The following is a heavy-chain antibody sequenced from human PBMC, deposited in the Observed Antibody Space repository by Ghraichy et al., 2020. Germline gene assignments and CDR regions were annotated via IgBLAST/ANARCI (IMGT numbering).Heavy chain of an antibody. CDR3: ARDWGGGYCSSTSCYEYYYGMDA. J-gene: IGHJ6*02. CDR1: GFTFSDHY. D-gene: IGHD2-2*01. V-gene: IGHV3-72*01. Sequence: GGSLRLSCAASGFTFSDHYMDWVRQAPGKGLEWVGRTRNKANSYTTEYAASVKGRFTISRDDSKNSLYLQMNSLKTEDTAVYYCARDWGGGYCSSTSCYEYYYGMDAGGQGTTVIFSS. CDR2: TRNKANSYTT.